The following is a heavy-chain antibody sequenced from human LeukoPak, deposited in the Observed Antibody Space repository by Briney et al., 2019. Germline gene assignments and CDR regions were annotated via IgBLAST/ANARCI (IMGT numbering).Heavy chain of an antibody. CDR3: AREPSRDGYTLYYFDF. D-gene: IGHD5-24*01. CDR1: GDSFSIYS. Sequence: ASVKVSCKASGDSFSIYSISWVRQAPGQGLEWMGRIIPTLGIANYAQKFQGRVTVTADRSTSTAYMELSSLRSEDTAVYYCAREPSRDGYTLYYFDFWGQGTLVTVSS. J-gene: IGHJ4*02. V-gene: IGHV1-69*04. CDR2: IIPTLGIA.